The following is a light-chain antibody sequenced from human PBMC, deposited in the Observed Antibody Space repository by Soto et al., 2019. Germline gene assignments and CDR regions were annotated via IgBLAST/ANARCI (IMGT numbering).Light chain of an antibody. CDR1: SGHSSYA. CDR3: QTWGTGPWV. Sequence: QLVLTQSPSASASLGASVKLTCTLSSGHSSYAIAWHQQQPEKGPRYLMQVNSDGSHSKGDGIPDRFSGSSSGAERYLTISRLQSEDEADYYCQTWGTGPWVFGGGTKLTVL. CDR2: VNSDGSH. J-gene: IGLJ3*02. V-gene: IGLV4-69*01.